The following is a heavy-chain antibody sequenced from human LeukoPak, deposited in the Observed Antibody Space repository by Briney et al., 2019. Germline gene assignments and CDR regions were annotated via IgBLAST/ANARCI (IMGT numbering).Heavy chain of an antibody. CDR2: ISGRRDST. V-gene: IGHV3-23*01. J-gene: IGHJ5*02. Sequence: GGSLRLSCAASGFTFSSYGMSWVRQAPGKGLEWVSTISGRRDSTSYADSVKGRFTISRDNAKNSLYLQMNSLRAEDTAVYYCARDPSSGWYLKGWFDPWGQGTLVTVSS. CDR1: GFTFSSYG. CDR3: ARDPSSGWYLKGWFDP. D-gene: IGHD6-19*01.